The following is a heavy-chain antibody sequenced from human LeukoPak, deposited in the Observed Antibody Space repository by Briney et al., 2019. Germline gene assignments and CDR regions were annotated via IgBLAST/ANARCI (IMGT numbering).Heavy chain of an antibody. D-gene: IGHD3-10*01. J-gene: IGHJ6*03. CDR1: GGSISSYY. CDR3: ARTYGSGNYYYYYYYYMDV. CDR2: IYTSGST. Sequence: SETLSLTCTVSGGSISSYYWSWIRQPAGKGLEWLGRIYTSGSTNYNPSLKSRVTMSVDTSKNQFSLKLSSVTAADTAVYYCARTYGSGNYYYYYYYYMDVWGKGTTVAVSS. V-gene: IGHV4-4*07.